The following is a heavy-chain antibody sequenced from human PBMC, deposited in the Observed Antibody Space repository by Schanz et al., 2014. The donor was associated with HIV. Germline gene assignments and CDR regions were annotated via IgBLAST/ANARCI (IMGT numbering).Heavy chain of an antibody. V-gene: IGHV3-33*01. J-gene: IGHJ4*02. CDR3: VRGLLFQGFFDS. CDR1: GFTFSTYG. Sequence: QVQLVESGGGVVQPGRSLRLSCAASGFTFSTYGMHWVRQAPGKGLEWGAIIWFDGSNKYYADSVRGRFTISRDNSKNTLYLQMNSLRAEDTAVYYCVRGLLFQGFFDSWGQGALVTVSS. D-gene: IGHD3-10*01. CDR2: IWFDGSNK.